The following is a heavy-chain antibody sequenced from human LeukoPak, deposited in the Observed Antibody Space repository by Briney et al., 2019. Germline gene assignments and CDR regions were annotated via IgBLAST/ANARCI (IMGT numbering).Heavy chain of an antibody. V-gene: IGHV1-24*01. D-gene: IGHD3-16*01. J-gene: IGHJ4*02. CDR2: FDPEDGET. CDR1: GYTLTELS. Sequence: ASVKVSCKVSGYTLTELSMHWVRQAPGKGLEWMGGFDPEDGETIYAQKFQGRVTMTEDTSTDTAYMELSSLRSEDTAVYHCAPLSPSYGGLFILWDWGQGTLVTVSS. CDR3: APLSPSYGGLFILWD.